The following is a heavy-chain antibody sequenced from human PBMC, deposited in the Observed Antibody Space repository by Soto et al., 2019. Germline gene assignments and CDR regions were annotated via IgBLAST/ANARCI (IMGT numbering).Heavy chain of an antibody. V-gene: IGHV3-33*01. Sequence: QVQLLDSGGGVVQPGRSLRLSCAGSGFPFTTYGMHWVRQAPDKGLEWLAVIWANGINKYYADSVRGRFTISRDNSKNTLDLQMNNLRAEDTALYYCVRERGPFDAFDIWGHGTMVTVSS. J-gene: IGHJ3*02. CDR2: IWANGINK. CDR1: GFPFTTYG. CDR3: VRERGPFDAFDI.